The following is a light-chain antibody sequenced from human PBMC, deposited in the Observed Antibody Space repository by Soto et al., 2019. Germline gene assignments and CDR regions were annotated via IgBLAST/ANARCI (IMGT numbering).Light chain of an antibody. CDR3: LNYGSSRT. CDR1: RSLNTY. CDR2: DAS. V-gene: IGKV3-20*01. J-gene: IGKJ1*01. Sequence: EILLTPSPGFLFLSPGERATPSCRASRSLNTYLAWYQHKPGQAPRLLIFDASTRASGIPDRFSGRGSGTDFTLTISRLEPEDFAVYYCLNYGSSRTFGQGTKVDIK.